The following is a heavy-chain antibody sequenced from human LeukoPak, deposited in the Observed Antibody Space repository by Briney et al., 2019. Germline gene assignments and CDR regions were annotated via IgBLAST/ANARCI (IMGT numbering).Heavy chain of an antibody. J-gene: IGHJ4*02. Sequence: GGSLRLSCAASGFTFSSYSMNWVRQAPGKGLEWVSSISSSSSYIYYADSVKGRFTISRDNAKNSLYLQMNSLRAEDTAVYYCARGCGYSGYDCGYWGQGTLATVSS. CDR1: GFTFSSYS. D-gene: IGHD5-12*01. V-gene: IGHV3-21*01. CDR2: ISSSSSYI. CDR3: ARGCGYSGYDCGY.